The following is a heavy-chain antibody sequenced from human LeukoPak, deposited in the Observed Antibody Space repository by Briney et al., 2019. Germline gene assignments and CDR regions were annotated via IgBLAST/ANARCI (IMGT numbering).Heavy chain of an antibody. CDR1: GFTFSSYS. J-gene: IGHJ4*02. CDR3: ARVDDSSGYYWYYFDY. D-gene: IGHD3-22*01. Sequence: GGSLRLSCAASGFTFSSYSMNWVRQAPGKGLEWVSSISSSSSYIYYADSVKGRFTISRDNAKNSLYLQMNSLRAEDTAVYYCARVDDSSGYYWYYFDYWGQGTLVTVSS. CDR2: ISSSSSYI. V-gene: IGHV3-21*01.